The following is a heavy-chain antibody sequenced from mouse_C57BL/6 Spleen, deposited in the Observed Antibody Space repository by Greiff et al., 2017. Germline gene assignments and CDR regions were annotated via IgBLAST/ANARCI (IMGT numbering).Heavy chain of an antibody. Sequence: QVQLQQPGAELVKPGASVKVSCKASGYTFTSYWMHWVKQRPGQGLEWIGRIHPSDSDTNYNQKFKGKATLTVDKSSSTAYMQLSSLTFEGSAVYDCAIEYYDRSAMDYWGQGTSVTVSS. V-gene: IGHV1-74*01. CDR1: GYTFTSYW. J-gene: IGHJ4*01. CDR3: AIEYYDRSAMDY. CDR2: IHPSDSDT. D-gene: IGHD1-1*01.